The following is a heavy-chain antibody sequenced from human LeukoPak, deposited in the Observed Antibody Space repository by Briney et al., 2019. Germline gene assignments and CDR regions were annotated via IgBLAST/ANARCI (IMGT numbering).Heavy chain of an antibody. Sequence: ASVKVSFKAAGYTFTTYYMHWVRQAPGQGLEWMGTINPSGGSTSYAQKFRGRVTMTRDTSTSTVYMELSSLRSEDTAVYYCARGGRGEGTGTTRVAFDIWGQGTMVTVSS. CDR1: GYTFTTYY. CDR2: INPSGGST. CDR3: ARGGRGEGTGTTRVAFDI. V-gene: IGHV1-46*01. J-gene: IGHJ3*02. D-gene: IGHD1-1*01.